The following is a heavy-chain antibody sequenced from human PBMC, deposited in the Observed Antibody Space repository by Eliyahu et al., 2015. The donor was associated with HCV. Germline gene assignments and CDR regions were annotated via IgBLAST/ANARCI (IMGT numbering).Heavy chain of an antibody. V-gene: IGHV1-69*01. D-gene: IGHD2-15*01. Sequence: QVQLVQSGAEVKKPGSSVKVSCKASGGTFSSYAISWVRQAPGQGLEWMGGIIPIFGTANYAQKFQGRVTITADESTSTAYMELSSLRSEDTAVYYCARAAESCSGGSCYSPIPSWFDPWGQGTLVTVSS. J-gene: IGHJ5*02. CDR2: IIPIFGTA. CDR3: ARAAESCSGGSCYSPIPSWFDP. CDR1: GGTFSSYA.